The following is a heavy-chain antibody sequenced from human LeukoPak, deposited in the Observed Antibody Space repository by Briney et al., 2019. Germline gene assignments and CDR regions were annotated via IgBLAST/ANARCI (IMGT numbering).Heavy chain of an antibody. Sequence: PGGSLRLSCAASGFTFSSHWMTWIRQAPGKGLEWVASIKKDVGEKFYVDSVKGRFTISRDNAKNSLYLHMNSLRAEDTAVYYCAKDRGAYNWNDEDAFDIWGQGTMVTVSS. CDR3: AKDRGAYNWNDEDAFDI. V-gene: IGHV3-7*01. J-gene: IGHJ3*02. CDR1: GFTFSSHW. CDR2: IKKDVGEK. D-gene: IGHD1-1*01.